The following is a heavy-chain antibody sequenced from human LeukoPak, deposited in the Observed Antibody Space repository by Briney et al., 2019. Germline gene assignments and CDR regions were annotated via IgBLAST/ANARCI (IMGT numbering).Heavy chain of an antibody. CDR2: MYTNGES. J-gene: IGHJ4*02. CDR3: ARGYYGGAVDS. Sequence: SETLSLTCTVSRGSINNQYWSWIRQPAGKGLEWIGRMYTNGESDYNPSLKSRVTMSVDTSKSQFSLKLKSVTAADTAVYYCARGYYGGAVDSGGQEILV. V-gene: IGHV4-4*07. D-gene: IGHD3-16*01. CDR1: RGSINNQY.